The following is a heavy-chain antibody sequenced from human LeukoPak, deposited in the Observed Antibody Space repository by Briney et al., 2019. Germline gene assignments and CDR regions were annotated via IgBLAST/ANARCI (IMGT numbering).Heavy chain of an antibody. V-gene: IGHV1-8*01. CDR3: ARLYSGSLDAFDI. Sequence: ASVKVSCKASGYTFTSYDIKWVRQATGQGLEWMGWMNPNSGNTGYAQKFQGRVTMTRNTSISTAYMELSSLRSEDTAVYYWARLYSGSLDAFDIWGQGTMVTVSS. J-gene: IGHJ3*02. CDR1: GYTFTSYD. D-gene: IGHD1-26*01. CDR2: MNPNSGNT.